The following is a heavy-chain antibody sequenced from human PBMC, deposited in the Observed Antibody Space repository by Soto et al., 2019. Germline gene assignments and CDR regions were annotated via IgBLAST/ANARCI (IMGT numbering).Heavy chain of an antibody. J-gene: IGHJ5*02. CDR1: GYTFTSYG. CDR2: ISAYNGNT. Sequence: QVQLVQSGAEVKKPGASVKVSCKASGYTFTSYGISWVRQAPGQGLEWMGWISAYNGNTNYAQKLQGRVTMTTDTXTXRAYMELRSLRSDDTAVYYCARDRVWFGELLNWFDPWGQGTLVTVSS. D-gene: IGHD3-10*01. CDR3: ARDRVWFGELLNWFDP. V-gene: IGHV1-18*01.